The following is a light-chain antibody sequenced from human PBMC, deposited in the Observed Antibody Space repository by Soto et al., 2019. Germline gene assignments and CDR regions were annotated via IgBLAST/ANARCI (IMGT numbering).Light chain of an antibody. CDR3: QQHGT. J-gene: IGKJ1*01. V-gene: IGKV3-11*01. CDR2: DAS. CDR1: QSVSSY. Sequence: EIVLTQSPATLSLSPGERATLSCRASQSVSSYLAWYQQKPGQAPRLLIYDASNRATGIPARFSGSGSGTDFTLTISSLEPEDFAVYDCQQHGTFGQGTKVDIK.